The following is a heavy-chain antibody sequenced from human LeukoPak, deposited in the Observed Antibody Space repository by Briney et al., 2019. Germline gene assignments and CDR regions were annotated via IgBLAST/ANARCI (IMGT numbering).Heavy chain of an antibody. CDR1: GFTFDDYA. CDR2: INWNSVSA. J-gene: IGHJ4*02. Sequence: GGSLRLSCVASGFTFDDYAMHWVGHAPGKGLEWVAGINWNSVSAVYADSLKGRLTISRDNAKNSLFLQMNSLKTEDTAFYYCAKGARSSSGYTTDWGQGSLVTVSS. D-gene: IGHD3-22*01. V-gene: IGHV3-9*01. CDR3: AKGARSSSGYTTD.